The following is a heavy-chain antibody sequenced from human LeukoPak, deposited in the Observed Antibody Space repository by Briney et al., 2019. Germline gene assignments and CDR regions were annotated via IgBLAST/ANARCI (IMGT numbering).Heavy chain of an antibody. V-gene: IGHV3-30-3*01. Sequence: GGSLRLSCAASGFTFSSYAMHWVRQAPGKGLEWVAVISYDGSNKYYADSVKGRFTISRDNSKNTLYLQMNSLRAEDTAVYYCARESVVAATIRAFDIWGQGTMVTVSS. CDR1: GFTFSSYA. CDR2: ISYDGSNK. D-gene: IGHD2-15*01. J-gene: IGHJ3*02. CDR3: ARESVVAATIRAFDI.